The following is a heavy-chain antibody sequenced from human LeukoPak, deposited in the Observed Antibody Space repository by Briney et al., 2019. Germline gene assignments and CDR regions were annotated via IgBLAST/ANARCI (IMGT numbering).Heavy chain of an antibody. CDR2: INHSGST. V-gene: IGHV4-34*01. CDR1: GGSFSGYY. D-gene: IGHD2-15*01. CDR3: ALLRGLLDY. Sequence: SETLSLTCAVYGGSFSGYYWSWIRQPSGKGLEWIGEINHSGSTNYNPSLKSRVTISVDTSKNQFSLKLSSMTAADTAVYYCALLRGLLDYWGQGTLVTVSS. J-gene: IGHJ4*02.